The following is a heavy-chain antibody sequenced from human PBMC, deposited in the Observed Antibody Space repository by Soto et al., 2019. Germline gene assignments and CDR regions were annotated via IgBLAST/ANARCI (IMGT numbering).Heavy chain of an antibody. D-gene: IGHD6-19*01. CDR2: MYYSGGS. J-gene: IGHJ4*01. V-gene: IGHV4-59*08. Sequence: PSETLSLTCTVSGASMNNYYGSWVRQPPGKGLEWIGYMYYSGGSNSNPSLKGRITISVDTSNNQFSLKLTSVTAADTAVYYCARVHVMVVAGSTFDYWGHGTLVTVSS. CDR1: GASMNNYY. CDR3: ARVHVMVVAGSTFDY.